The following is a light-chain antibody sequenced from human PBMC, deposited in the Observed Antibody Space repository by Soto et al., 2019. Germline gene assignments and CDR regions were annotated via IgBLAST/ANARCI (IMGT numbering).Light chain of an antibody. CDR2: DAS. Sequence: EIVLTQSPDTLSLSPGERATLSCRSSQSVSNFLAWYQQKPGQAPRLLISDASNRATGIPGRFSGSGSGTDFRLTISSLEPEDFAVYYCQQRSNWPWTFGQGIKVEIK. V-gene: IGKV3-11*01. J-gene: IGKJ1*01. CDR1: QSVSNF. CDR3: QQRSNWPWT.